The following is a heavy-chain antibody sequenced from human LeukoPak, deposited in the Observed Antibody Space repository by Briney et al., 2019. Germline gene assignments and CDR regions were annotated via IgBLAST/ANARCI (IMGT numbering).Heavy chain of an antibody. V-gene: IGHV3-23*01. J-gene: IGHJ4*02. CDR2: ISGSGGST. D-gene: IGHD6-13*01. Sequence: PGRSLRLSCAASGFTFNSYAVHWVRQAPGKGLEWVSAISGSGGSTYYADSVKGRFTISRDNSKNTLYLQMNSLRAEDTAVYYCAKDPGYSSSLWGQGALVTVSS. CDR3: AKDPGYSSSL. CDR1: GFTFNSYA.